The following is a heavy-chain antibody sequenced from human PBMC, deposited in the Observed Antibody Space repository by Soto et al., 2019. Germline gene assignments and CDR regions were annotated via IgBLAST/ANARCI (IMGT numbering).Heavy chain of an antibody. CDR2: IHHSGST. CDR3: AENGSYDLVN. Sequence: QVQLQESGPGLVKPWGTLSLTCGVSGGPVSRDNWWSWVRQPPGKGLEWIGEIHHSGSTNYSPSLKSRVTMSVDKSRNQFSLKLTSVTAADTAVYYCAENGSYDLVNWGQGTRVTVSS. D-gene: IGHD3-16*01. CDR1: GGPVSRDNW. J-gene: IGHJ4*02. V-gene: IGHV4-4*02.